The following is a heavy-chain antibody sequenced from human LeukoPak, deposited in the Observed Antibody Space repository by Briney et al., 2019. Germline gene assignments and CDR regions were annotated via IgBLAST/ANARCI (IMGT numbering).Heavy chain of an antibody. V-gene: IGHV4-34*01. CDR2: INHSGST. Sequence: SETLSLTCAVYGGSFSGYYWSWIRQPPGKGLEWIGEINHSGSTNYNPSLKSRVTISVDTSKNQFSLKLSAVTAADTAVYYCASFSGGYTYGYGINYWGQGTQVTVSS. D-gene: IGHD5-18*01. J-gene: IGHJ4*02. CDR1: GGSFSGYY. CDR3: ASFSGGYTYGYGINY.